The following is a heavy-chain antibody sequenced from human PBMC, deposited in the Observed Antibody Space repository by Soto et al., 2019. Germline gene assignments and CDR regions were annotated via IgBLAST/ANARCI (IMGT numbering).Heavy chain of an antibody. D-gene: IGHD5-12*01. CDR3: AKDPSVYSGYDLVAGTRFCLDY. J-gene: IGHJ4*02. CDR2: ISGSGGST. CDR1: EFNFRSYA. Sequence: GGSLRLSCAASEFNFRSYAMSWVRQAPGKGLEWVSAISGSGGSTYYADSVKGRFTISRDNSKNTLYLQMNSLRAEDTAVYYCAKDPSVYSGYDLVAGTRFCLDYWGQGTLVTVSS. V-gene: IGHV3-23*01.